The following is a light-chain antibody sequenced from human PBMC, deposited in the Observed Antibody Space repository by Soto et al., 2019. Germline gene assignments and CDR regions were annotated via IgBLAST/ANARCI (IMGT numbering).Light chain of an antibody. CDR2: GAS. CDR3: QPYGSSPLS. V-gene: IGKV3-20*01. J-gene: IGKJ4*01. Sequence: EIVLTQSPGTLSLSPGERATLSCRASQSVSSSYLAWYQQTPGQAPRLLIYGASSRATGIPDRFSGSGSGRDFTLTNSRLEPEDFAVYYCQPYGSSPLSFGGGTKVEIK. CDR1: QSVSSSY.